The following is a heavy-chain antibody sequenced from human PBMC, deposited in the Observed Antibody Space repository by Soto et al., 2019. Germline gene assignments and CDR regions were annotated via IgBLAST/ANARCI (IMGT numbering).Heavy chain of an antibody. D-gene: IGHD3-10*01. CDR3: ARDLITMVRGVTNYYFDY. CDR1: GGTFSSYT. V-gene: IGHV1-69*04. Sequence: ASVKVSCKASGGTFSSYTISCVRQAPGQGLEWMGRIIPILGIANYAQKFQGRVTITADKSTSTAYMELSSLRSEDTAVYYCARDLITMVRGVTNYYFDYWGQGTLVTVSS. CDR2: IIPILGIA. J-gene: IGHJ4*02.